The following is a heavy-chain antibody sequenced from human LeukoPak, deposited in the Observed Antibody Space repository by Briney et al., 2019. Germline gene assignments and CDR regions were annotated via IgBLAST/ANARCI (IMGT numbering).Heavy chain of an antibody. CDR3: ARLYGDYALDY. V-gene: IGHV5-51*01. CDR2: IYPGESET. CDR1: GYTFTSYW. D-gene: IGHD4-17*01. Sequence: GESLKISCKGSGYTFTSYWINWVRQMPGKDLEWMGIIYPGESETRYSPSFQGQVTISADKSITTVYLQWSSLKASDTAMYYCARLYGDYALDYWGQGTLVTVSS. J-gene: IGHJ4*02.